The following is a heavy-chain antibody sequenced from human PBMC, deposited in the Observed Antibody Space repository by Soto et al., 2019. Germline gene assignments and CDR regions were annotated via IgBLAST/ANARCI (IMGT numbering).Heavy chain of an antibody. J-gene: IGHJ4*02. CDR3: ATRPPGAWYGVFDF. Sequence: QVQLQESGPRLVKPSETLSLTCTVSGGSISSYYWSWIRQSPGKGPEWIGYVYHSGSTSYNPSLISRVTIPFDPSKNQFSLNLTSVTAADTAVYYCATRPPGAWYGVFDFWGPGTVVTVSS. D-gene: IGHD2-15*01. V-gene: IGHV4-59*03. CDR2: VYHSGST. CDR1: GGSISSYY.